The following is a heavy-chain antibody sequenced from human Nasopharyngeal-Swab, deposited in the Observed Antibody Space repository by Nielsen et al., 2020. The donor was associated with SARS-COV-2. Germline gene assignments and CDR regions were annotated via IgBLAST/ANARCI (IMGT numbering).Heavy chain of an antibody. V-gene: IGHV6-1*01. J-gene: IGHJ4*02. CDR3: ARGCRNGLGV. Sequence: WLRQSPSRGLERLGRTYYRSKWYSDYVLSVKSRMTINPDTSKNQLSLQLNSVTPEDTAVYYCARGCRNGLGVWGQGTLVTVSS. CDR2: TYYRSKWYS. D-gene: IGHD6-19*01.